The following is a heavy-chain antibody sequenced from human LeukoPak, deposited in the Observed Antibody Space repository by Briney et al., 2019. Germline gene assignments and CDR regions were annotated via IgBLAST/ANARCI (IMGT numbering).Heavy chain of an antibody. CDR2: IYPGDSDT. J-gene: IGHJ6*02. Sequence: EESLKISCKGSGYSFTSYWIGWVRQMPGKGLEWLGIIYPGDSDTRYSPSFQGQVTISADKSINTAYLQWSSLKASDTAVYYCTRLHYYYYGMDVWGQGTTVTVSS. V-gene: IGHV5-51*01. CDR3: TRLHYYYYGMDV. CDR1: GYSFTSYW.